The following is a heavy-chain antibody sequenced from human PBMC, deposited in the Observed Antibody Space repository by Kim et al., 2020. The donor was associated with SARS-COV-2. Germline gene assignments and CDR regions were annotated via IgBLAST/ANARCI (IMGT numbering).Heavy chain of an antibody. J-gene: IGHJ5*02. Sequence: GGSLRLSCAASGFTFSSYAMHWVRQAPGKGLEWVAVISYDGSNKYYADSVKGRFTISRDNSKNTLYLQMNSLRAEDTAVYYCARAGGMTTVTLNWFDPWGQGTLVTVSS. CDR1: GFTFSSYA. V-gene: IGHV3-30*04. D-gene: IGHD4-17*01. CDR2: ISYDGSNK. CDR3: ARAGGMTTVTLNWFDP.